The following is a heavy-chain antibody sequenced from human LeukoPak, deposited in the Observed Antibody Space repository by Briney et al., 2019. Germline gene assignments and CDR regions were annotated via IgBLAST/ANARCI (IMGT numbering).Heavy chain of an antibody. CDR3: ARLSLSIAARLFFDY. D-gene: IGHD6-6*01. CDR1: GLTFGSYW. CDR2: INHSGST. J-gene: IGHJ4*02. V-gene: IGHV4-34*01. Sequence: GSLRLSCAASGLTFGSYWMTWVRQAPGKGLEWIGEINHSGSTNYNPSLKSRVTISVDTSKNQFSLKLSSVTAADTAVYYCARLSLSIAARLFFDYWGQGTLVTVSS.